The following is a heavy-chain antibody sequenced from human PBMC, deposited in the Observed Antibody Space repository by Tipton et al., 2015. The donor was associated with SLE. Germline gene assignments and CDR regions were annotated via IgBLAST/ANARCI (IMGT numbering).Heavy chain of an antibody. V-gene: IGHV4-59*01. D-gene: IGHD3-3*01. J-gene: IGHJ4*02. Sequence: TLSLTCSVSGGSISSNYWSWIRQPPGKGLEWIGYIYYSGSTNHNPSLKSRVTTSIDTSKNQFSLNLTSVTAADTAVYYCAREEYDFWRGQAYFDYWGQGILVTVSS. CDR2: IYYSGST. CDR3: AREEYDFWRGQAYFDY. CDR1: GGSISSNY.